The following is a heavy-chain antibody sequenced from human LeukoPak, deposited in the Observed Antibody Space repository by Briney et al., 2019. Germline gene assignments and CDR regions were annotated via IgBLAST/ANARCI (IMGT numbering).Heavy chain of an antibody. CDR3: GSSHSSSWYDF. J-gene: IGHJ4*02. D-gene: IGHD6-13*01. CDR1: GYSIGVSYN. V-gene: IGHV4-38-2*01. Sequence: SETLSLTCSVSGYSIGVSYNWAWIRQPPGKGLEWIGSFYYTGGTYYSPSFRSRVIISADTSKNQFSLYFHSVTAADTAVYFCGSSHSSSWYDFWGQGTLVTVSS. CDR2: FYYTGGT.